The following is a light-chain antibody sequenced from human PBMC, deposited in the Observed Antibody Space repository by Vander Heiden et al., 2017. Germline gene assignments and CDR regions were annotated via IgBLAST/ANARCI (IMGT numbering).Light chain of an antibody. Sequence: DIVMTQFPLSLLVTPGEPASISCRSSQSLLHSNGYNYLDWYLQKPGQSPQLLIYLGSNRASGVPDRFSGSGSGTDFTLKISRVEAEDVGVYYCRQALQTPRTFGGGTKVEIK. J-gene: IGKJ4*01. CDR2: LGS. CDR3: RQALQTPRT. V-gene: IGKV2-28*01. CDR1: QSLLHSNGYNY.